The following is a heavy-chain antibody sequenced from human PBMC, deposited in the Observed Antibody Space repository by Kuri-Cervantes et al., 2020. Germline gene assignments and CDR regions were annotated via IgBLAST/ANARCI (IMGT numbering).Heavy chain of an antibody. CDR3: ARDPHGGGWDGWFDP. J-gene: IGHJ5*02. V-gene: IGHV1-69*05. CDR2: IIPIFGTA. CDR1: GGTFSSYA. D-gene: IGHD2-15*01. Sequence: SVKVSCKASGGTFSSYAISWVRQAPGQGLEWMGGIIPIFGTANYAQKFQGRVTITTDESTSTAYMELSSLRSEDTAVYYCARDPHGGGWDGWFDPWGQGTLVTVSS.